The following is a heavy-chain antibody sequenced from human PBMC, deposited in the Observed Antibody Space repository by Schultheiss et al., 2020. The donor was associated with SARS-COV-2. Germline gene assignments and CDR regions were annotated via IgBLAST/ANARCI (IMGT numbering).Heavy chain of an antibody. CDR3: ARAAMAGDWFDP. J-gene: IGHJ5*02. V-gene: IGHV1-2*02. CDR2: INPKSGDT. Sequence: ASVKVSCKTSGYTFTGYYMNWVRRAPAQGLEWMGWINPKSGDTHYAQKFQGRVTMTRDTSISTAYMELSRLRSDDTAVYYCARAAMAGDWFDPWGQGTLVTVSS. CDR1: GYTFTGYY. D-gene: IGHD5-18*01.